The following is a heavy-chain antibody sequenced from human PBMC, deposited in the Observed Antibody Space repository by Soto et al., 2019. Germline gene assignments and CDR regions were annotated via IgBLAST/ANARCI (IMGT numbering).Heavy chain of an antibody. CDR3: ARILMNYYRLDY. V-gene: IGHV4-30-4*01. Sequence: QVQLQESGPGLVKPSQNLSLTCTVSGASINSGDYYWSWIRQPPGKGLEWIGHIYYSGSNYYNPSLKSRAGRSVDSSKSQVSLKLTSVTAAATAVYFWARILMNYYRLDYGGQGALVTVSS. D-gene: IGHD3-10*01. CDR2: IYYSGSN. CDR1: GASINSGDYY. J-gene: IGHJ4*02.